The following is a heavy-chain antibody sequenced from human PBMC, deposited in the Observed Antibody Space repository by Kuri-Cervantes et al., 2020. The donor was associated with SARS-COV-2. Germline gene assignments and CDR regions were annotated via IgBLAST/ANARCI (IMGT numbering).Heavy chain of an antibody. CDR2: IKSKTDGGTT. Sequence: GESLKISCAASGFTFSNAWMNWVRQAPGKGLEWVGRIKSKTDGGTTDYAAPVKGRFTISRDDSKNTLYLQMNSLKTEDTAVYYCTRETYSSPYWFDPWGQGTLVTVSS. D-gene: IGHD6-13*01. V-gene: IGHV3-15*07. CDR3: TRETYSSPYWFDP. CDR1: GFTFSNAW. J-gene: IGHJ5*02.